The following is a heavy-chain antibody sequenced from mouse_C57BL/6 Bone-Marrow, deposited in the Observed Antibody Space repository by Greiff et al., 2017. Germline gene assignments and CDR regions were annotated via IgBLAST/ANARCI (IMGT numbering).Heavy chain of an antibody. Sequence: EVNLVESGGGLVKPGGSLKLSCAASGFTFSSYAMSWVRQTPEKRLEWVATISDGGSYTYYPDNVKGRFTLSRDNATNNRYLQMSHLKSEDTALYDCAGEGAYYALAYWGQGTLVTVSA. V-gene: IGHV5-4*01. CDR2: ISDGGSYT. CDR3: AGEGAYYALAY. J-gene: IGHJ3*01. D-gene: IGHD1-1*01. CDR1: GFTFSSYA.